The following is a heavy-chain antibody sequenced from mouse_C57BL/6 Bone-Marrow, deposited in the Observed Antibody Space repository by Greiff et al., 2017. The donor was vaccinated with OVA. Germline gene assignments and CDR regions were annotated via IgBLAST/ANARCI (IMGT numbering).Heavy chain of an antibody. V-gene: IGHV14-3*01. D-gene: IGHD1-1*01. Sequence: EVKLVESVAELVRPGASVKLSCTASGFNIKNTYMHWVKQRPEQGLEWIGRIDPANGNTKYAPKFQGKATITADTSSNTAYLQLSSLTSEDTAIYYCASSGVVATRYFDVWGTGTTVTVSS. CDR3: ASSGVVATRYFDV. CDR1: GFNIKNTY. CDR2: IDPANGNT. J-gene: IGHJ1*03.